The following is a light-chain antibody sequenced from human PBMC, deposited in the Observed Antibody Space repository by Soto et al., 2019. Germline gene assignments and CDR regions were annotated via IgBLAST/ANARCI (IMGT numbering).Light chain of an antibody. CDR1: TSDFGNFRL. CDR2: EDT. J-gene: IGLJ3*02. V-gene: IGLV2-23*01. Sequence: QSALTQPASVSGSPGQSITISCTGTTSDFGNFRLVSWYQQHPGKAPKVLIYEDTKRPSGVSNRFSGSKSGNTASLTISRLQAEDEADYHCFSYAGTWVFGGGTKLTVL. CDR3: FSYAGTWV.